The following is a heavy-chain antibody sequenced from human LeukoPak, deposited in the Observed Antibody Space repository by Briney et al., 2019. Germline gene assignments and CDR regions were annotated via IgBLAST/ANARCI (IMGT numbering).Heavy chain of an antibody. D-gene: IGHD3-22*01. CDR1: GFTFSSYE. Sequence: PGGSLRLSCAASGFTFSSYEMNWVRQAPGQGLEWVAYIGSSGSTVYYADSVKGRFTISRDNAKNSLFLQMNSLRAEDTADYYCAREKFYDNSGYDYWGRGTLVTVSS. CDR2: IGSSGSTV. V-gene: IGHV3-48*03. J-gene: IGHJ4*02. CDR3: AREKFYDNSGYDY.